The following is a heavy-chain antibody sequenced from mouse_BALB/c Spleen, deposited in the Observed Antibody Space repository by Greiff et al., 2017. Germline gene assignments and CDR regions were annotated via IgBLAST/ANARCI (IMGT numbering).Heavy chain of an antibody. Sequence: DLVKPGASVKLSCKASGYTFTSYWINWIKQRPGQGLEWIGRIAPGSGSTYYNEMFKGKATLTVDTSSSTAYIQLSSLSSEDSAVYFCARDYYGSSYDAMDYWGQGTSGTVSS. CDR2: IAPGSGST. D-gene: IGHD1-1*01. V-gene: IGHV1S41*01. CDR1: GYTFTSYW. J-gene: IGHJ4*01. CDR3: ARDYYGSSYDAMDY.